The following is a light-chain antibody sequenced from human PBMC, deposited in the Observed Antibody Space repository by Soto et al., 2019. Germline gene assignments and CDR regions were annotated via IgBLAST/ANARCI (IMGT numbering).Light chain of an antibody. V-gene: IGKV3-20*01. CDR2: GAS. CDR3: QQHGSSPPLT. CDR1: QRGGSSY. J-gene: IGKJ4*01. Sequence: IVFAAAPGPLSLSSGGRATLSCRASQRGGSSYLAWYQQKPGQAPRLLIYGASSRATGIPDRFSGSGSGTDFTLTISRLEPEDFAVYYCQQHGSSPPLTFGGGTKVDIK.